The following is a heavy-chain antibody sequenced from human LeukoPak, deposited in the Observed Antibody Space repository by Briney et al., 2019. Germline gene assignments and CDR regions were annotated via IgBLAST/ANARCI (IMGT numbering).Heavy chain of an antibody. CDR1: GFTFSSYA. V-gene: IGHV3-23*01. CDR3: AKPFLWSPLFDY. J-gene: IGHJ4*02. Sequence: GGSLRLSCAASGFTFSSYAMSWVRQAPGKGLEWVSAISGSGGSTYYADSVKGRFTTSRDNSKNTLYLQMNSLRAEDTAVYYCAKPFLWSPLFDYWGQGTLVTVSS. CDR2: ISGSGGST. D-gene: IGHD2-21*01.